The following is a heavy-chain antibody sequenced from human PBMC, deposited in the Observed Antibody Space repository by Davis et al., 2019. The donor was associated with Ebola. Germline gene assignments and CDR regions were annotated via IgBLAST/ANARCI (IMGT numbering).Heavy chain of an antibody. J-gene: IGHJ4*02. CDR3: AREYSKTFADY. Sequence: MPSETLSLTCTVSGGSISSYYWSWIRQPPGKGLEWIGYIYYSGSTNYNPSLKSRVTVSVDTSKNQFSLKLSSVTAADTAVYYCAREYSKTFADYWGQGTLVTVSS. CDR1: GGSISSYY. CDR2: IYYSGST. V-gene: IGHV4-4*08. D-gene: IGHD3-16*01.